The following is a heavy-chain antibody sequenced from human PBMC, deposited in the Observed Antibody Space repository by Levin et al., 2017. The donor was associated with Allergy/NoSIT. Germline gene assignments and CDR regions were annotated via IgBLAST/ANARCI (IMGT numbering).Heavy chain of an antibody. CDR3: ARGAPKTGYSSGWGIDECLCY. CDR2: INPSGGST. CDR1: GYTFTSYY. Sequence: GESLKISCKASGYTFTSYYMHWVRQAPGQGLEWMGIINPSGGSTSYAQKFQGRVTMTRDTSTSTVYMELSSLRSEDTAVYYCARGAPKTGYSSGWGIDECLCYWGQGTLVTVSS. D-gene: IGHD6-19*01. J-gene: IGHJ4*02. V-gene: IGHV1-46*01.